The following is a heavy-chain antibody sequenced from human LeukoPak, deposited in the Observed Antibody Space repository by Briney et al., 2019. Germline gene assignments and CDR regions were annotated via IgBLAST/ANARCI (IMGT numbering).Heavy chain of an antibody. CDR1: DTFTSYG. Sequence: ASVKVSCKASDTFTSYGISWVRQAPGQGLEWMGWISAYNGNTNYAQKLQGRVTMTTDTSKSTAYMELRSLRSDDTAVYYCARDHYQRAAGLFTYWGQGTLVTASS. CDR3: ARDHYQRAAGLFTY. V-gene: IGHV1-18*04. CDR2: ISAYNGNT. D-gene: IGHD6-13*01. J-gene: IGHJ4*02.